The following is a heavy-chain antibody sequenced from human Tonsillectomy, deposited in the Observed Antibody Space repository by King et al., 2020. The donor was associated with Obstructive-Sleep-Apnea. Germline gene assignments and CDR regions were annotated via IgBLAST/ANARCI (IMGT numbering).Heavy chain of an antibody. D-gene: IGHD6-19*01. CDR1: GYTFTSYD. CDR2: MNPNSGNT. J-gene: IGHJ4*02. CDR3: ASGDSGWYGYYFDY. Sequence: GQLVQSGAEVKKPGASVKVSCKASGYTFTSYDINWVRQATGQGLEWMGWMNPNSGNTGYAQKFQGRVTMTRNTSISTAYMELSSLRSEDPAVYYCASGDSGWYGYYFDYWGQGTLVTVSS. V-gene: IGHV1-8*01.